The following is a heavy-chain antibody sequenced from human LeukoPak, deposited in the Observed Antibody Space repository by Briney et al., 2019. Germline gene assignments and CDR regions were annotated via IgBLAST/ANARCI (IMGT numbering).Heavy chain of an antibody. Sequence: KFQGRVTITRDTSASTAYMELSSLRSEDTAVYYCARTTGGDGSNQFDYWGQGALVTVSS. J-gene: IGHJ4*02. CDR3: ARTTGGDGSNQFDY. D-gene: IGHD1-14*01. V-gene: IGHV1-3*01.